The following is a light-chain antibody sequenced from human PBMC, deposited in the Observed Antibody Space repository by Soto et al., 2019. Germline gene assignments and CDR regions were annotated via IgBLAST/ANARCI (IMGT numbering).Light chain of an antibody. V-gene: IGKV2-28*01. J-gene: IGKJ1*01. Sequence: DIVMTQSPLSLPVTPGEPASISCRSSQSLLHSNGYNYLHWYLQKPGQSPQLVIYLGSNRASGVPDRFRGSGSGTDFTLKISRVEAEDVGVYYCMQALQTPWTFGQGTKVEIK. CDR2: LGS. CDR1: QSLLHSNGYNY. CDR3: MQALQTPWT.